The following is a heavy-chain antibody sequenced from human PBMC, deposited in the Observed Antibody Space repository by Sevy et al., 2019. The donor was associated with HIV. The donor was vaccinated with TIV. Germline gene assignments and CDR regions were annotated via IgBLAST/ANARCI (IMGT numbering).Heavy chain of an antibody. CDR2: ISGSGGTT. CDR1: GFNFDNYA. Sequence: GGSLRLSCAASGFNFDNYAMTWVRQAPGKRLECVSTISGSGGTTYYADSVKGRFTISRDNSKNTLSLQMNNLRVEDTAIYFCDKDHTTPAKYYFDSWGQRTLVTVSS. J-gene: IGHJ4*02. CDR3: DKDHTTPAKYYFDS. V-gene: IGHV3-23*01. D-gene: IGHD2-2*01.